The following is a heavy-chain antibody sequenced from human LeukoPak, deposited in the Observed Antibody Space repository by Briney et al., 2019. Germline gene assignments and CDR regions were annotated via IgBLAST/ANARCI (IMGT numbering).Heavy chain of an antibody. CDR3: ARHVYCSGGSCYSLPAFDI. CDR2: IYYSGST. CDR1: GGSISSYY. V-gene: IGHV4-59*08. Sequence: SETLSLTCTVSGGSISSYYWSWIRQPPGKGLERIGYIYYSGSTNYNPSLKSRVTISVDTSKNQFSLKLSSVTAADTAVYYCARHVYCSGGSCYSLPAFDIWGQGTMVTVSS. D-gene: IGHD2-15*01. J-gene: IGHJ3*02.